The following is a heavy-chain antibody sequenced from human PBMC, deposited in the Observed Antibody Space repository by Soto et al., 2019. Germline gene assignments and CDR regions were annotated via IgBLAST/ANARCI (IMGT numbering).Heavy chain of an antibody. V-gene: IGHV3-74*01. CDR3: ATQMVGYYDSSGLFDY. J-gene: IGHJ4*02. CDR2: INSDGSST. Sequence: GGSLRLSCAASGFTFSSYWMHWVRQAPGKGLVWVSRINSDGSSTSYADSVKGRFTISRDNAKNTLYLQMNSLRAEDTAVYYCATQMVGYYDSSGLFDYWGQGTLDTVSS. CDR1: GFTFSSYW. D-gene: IGHD3-22*01.